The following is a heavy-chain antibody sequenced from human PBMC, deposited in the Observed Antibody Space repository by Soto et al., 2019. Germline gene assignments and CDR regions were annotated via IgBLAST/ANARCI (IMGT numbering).Heavy chain of an antibody. CDR2: ISGGGDAT. D-gene: IGHD2-21*01. J-gene: IGHJ2*01. CDR3: ARKVVGSTSRPDYWYFDL. Sequence: EVQLLESGGDSVQPGGSVRLSCAGSGFTFINYAMNWVRQAPGKGLVWVSTISGGGDATFFAASVRGRVTFSRDNSKNTVTLQMNSLGVDDTAVYYCARKVVGSTSRPDYWYFDLWGRGTLVTVSS. CDR1: GFTFINYA. V-gene: IGHV3-23*01.